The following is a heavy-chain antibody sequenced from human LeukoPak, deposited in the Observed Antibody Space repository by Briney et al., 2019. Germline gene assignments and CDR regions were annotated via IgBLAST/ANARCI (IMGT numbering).Heavy chain of an antibody. D-gene: IGHD3-10*01. J-gene: IGHJ4*02. CDR3: ARDLRLVRGSSFDY. V-gene: IGHV3-48*04. CDR2: ISASGSTM. Sequence: GRSLRLSCAASGFTFSSYGMHWVRQAPGKGLEWVSYISASGSTMYYADSVRGRFTVSRDNAKNSLYLQMNSLRVDDTAVYYCARDLRLVRGSSFDYWGQGSLVTVSS. CDR1: GFTFSSYG.